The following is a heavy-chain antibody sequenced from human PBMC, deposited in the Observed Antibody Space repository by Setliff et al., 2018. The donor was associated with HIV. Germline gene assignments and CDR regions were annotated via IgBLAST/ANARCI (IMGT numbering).Heavy chain of an antibody. V-gene: IGHV1-18*01. J-gene: IGHJ5*02. Sequence: AASVKVSCKASGYTFTSYGISWVRQAPGQGLEWMGWISAYNGNTNYAQKLLGRVTMTTDTSTSTAYMELRSLRSDDTAVYYCARTKIFSAGFRGYLTGPINWFGPWGQGTLVTVSS. CDR1: GYTFTSYG. D-gene: IGHD3-10*01. CDR2: ISAYNGNT. CDR3: ARTKIFSAGFRGYLTGPINWFGP.